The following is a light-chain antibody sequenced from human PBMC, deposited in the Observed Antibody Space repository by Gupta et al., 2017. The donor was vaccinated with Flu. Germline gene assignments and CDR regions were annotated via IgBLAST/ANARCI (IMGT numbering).Light chain of an antibody. CDR3: AACDGILSGLL. J-gene: IGLJ2*01. V-gene: IGLV1-47*01. CDR1: SSNIGSNY. CDR2: RNN. Sequence: QSLMTQPPSASAPPGRGTTSSCSGSSSNIGSNYAYLHQLPPGTAPNLIIHRNNPPPSVVPDLFSGSKSSTSAPLTISGLRSEDEADYYCAACDGILSGLLFGGGTKLTVL.